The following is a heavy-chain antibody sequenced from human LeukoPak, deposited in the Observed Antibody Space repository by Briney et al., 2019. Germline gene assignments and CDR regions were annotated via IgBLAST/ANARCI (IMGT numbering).Heavy chain of an antibody. CDR3: AKAAVHCTNGVCSAAPADY. Sequence: GRSLRLSCAASGFTFDDYAMHWVRQAPGKGLEWVSGISWNSGSIGYADSVKGRFTISRDNAKNSLYLQMNSLRAEDTALYYCAKAAVHCTNGVCSAAPADYRGQGTLVTVS. CDR2: ISWNSGSI. CDR1: GFTFDDYA. D-gene: IGHD2-8*01. V-gene: IGHV3-9*01. J-gene: IGHJ4*02.